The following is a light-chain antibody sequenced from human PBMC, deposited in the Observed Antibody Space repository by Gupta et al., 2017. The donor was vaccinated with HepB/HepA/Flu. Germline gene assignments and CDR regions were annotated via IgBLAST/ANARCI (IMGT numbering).Light chain of an antibody. J-gene: IGKJ1*01. Sequence: EIVLTQSPGTLSLSPGERGTLSCRASQSVTSNYLAWYQQKPGQAPRLLIYGASSRATGIPDRFSGSGSGTDFTLTINRLEPEDFAVYYCQQYGSSPQTFGQGTKVEIK. CDR3: QQYGSSPQT. CDR1: QSVTSNY. CDR2: GAS. V-gene: IGKV3-20*01.